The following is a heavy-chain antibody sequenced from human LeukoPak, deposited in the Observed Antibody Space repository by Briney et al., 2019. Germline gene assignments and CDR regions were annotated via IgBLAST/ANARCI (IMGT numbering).Heavy chain of an antibody. CDR2: IYYSGST. CDR3: ARLNSYYYDSSGYRPGVDY. CDR1: GGSISSYY. Sequence: PSETLSLTCTVSGGSISSYYWSWVRQPPGKGLEWLGYIYYSGSTNYNPSLKSRVTISVDTSKNQFSLKLSSVTAADTAVYYCARLNSYYYDSSGYRPGVDYWGQGSLVTVSS. D-gene: IGHD3-22*01. J-gene: IGHJ4*02. V-gene: IGHV4-59*08.